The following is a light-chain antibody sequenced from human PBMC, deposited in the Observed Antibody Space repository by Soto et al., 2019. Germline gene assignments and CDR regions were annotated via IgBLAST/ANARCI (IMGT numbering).Light chain of an antibody. J-gene: IGKJ5*01. Sequence: EIVLTQSPGTLSLSPGERATLSCRASQTVRNNYLAWYQQKPGQAPRLLIYDASSLESGVPSRFSGSGSGTEFTLTISSLQPDDFATYYCQQYNSYWTFGQGTRLEIK. V-gene: IGKV3-20*01. CDR2: DAS. CDR1: QTVRNNY. CDR3: QQYNSYWT.